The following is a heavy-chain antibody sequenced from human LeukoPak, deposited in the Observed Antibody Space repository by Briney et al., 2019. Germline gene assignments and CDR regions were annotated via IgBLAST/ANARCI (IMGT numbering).Heavy chain of an antibody. Sequence: PGGSLRPSCAASGFTFSSYGMHWVRQAPGKGLEWVAVIWYDGSNKYYADSVKGRFTISRDNSKNTLYLQMNSLRAEDTAVYYCARRSAEKGAFDIWGQGTMVTVSS. CDR3: ARRSAEKGAFDI. D-gene: IGHD3-3*01. J-gene: IGHJ3*02. CDR1: GFTFSSYG. CDR2: IWYDGSNK. V-gene: IGHV3-33*01.